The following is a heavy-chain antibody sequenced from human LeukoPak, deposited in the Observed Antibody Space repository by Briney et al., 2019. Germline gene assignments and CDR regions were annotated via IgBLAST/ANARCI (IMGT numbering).Heavy chain of an antibody. CDR3: AKRRDSGGYRANDALDI. Sequence: PGGSLRLSCAASGFTFSSYALSWVRQAPGKGLEWVSSISGRGHNTYYADSMKGRGTISGYNSKNTLYLQMNSLRGADTAVYYCAKRRDSGGYRANDALDIWGQGTMVTVSS. D-gene: IGHD3-22*01. CDR2: ISGRGHNT. CDR1: GFTFSSYA. V-gene: IGHV3-23*01. J-gene: IGHJ3*02.